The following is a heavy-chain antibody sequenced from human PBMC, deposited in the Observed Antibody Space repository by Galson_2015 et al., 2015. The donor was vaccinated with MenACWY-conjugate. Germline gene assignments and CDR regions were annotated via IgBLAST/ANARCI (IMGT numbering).Heavy chain of an antibody. D-gene: IGHD6-13*01. CDR1: GFTLGTYW. J-gene: IGHJ4*02. CDR3: ARIAAVVTEHYFDY. CDR2: IKQGGSEK. V-gene: IGHV3-7*01. Sequence: SLRLSCAASGFTLGTYWMSWVRQAPGKGLEWVANIKQGGSEKYYVDSVKGRFAISRDNAKSSLYLQMNSLRAEDTAVYYCARIAAVVTEHYFDYWGQGTLVTVSS.